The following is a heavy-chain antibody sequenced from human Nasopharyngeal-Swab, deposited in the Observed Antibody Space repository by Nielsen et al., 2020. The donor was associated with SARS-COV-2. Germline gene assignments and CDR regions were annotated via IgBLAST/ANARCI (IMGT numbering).Heavy chain of an antibody. CDR3: AKMARFSSGSDWFDP. D-gene: IGHD6-19*01. CDR1: GFTFSSYA. J-gene: IGHJ5*02. Sequence: LKISCAASGFTFSSYAMSWVRQAPGKGLEWASAISGSGGSTYYADSVKGRFTISRDNSKNTLYLQMNSLRAEDTAVYYCAKMARFSSGSDWFDPWGQGTLVTVSS. CDR2: ISGSGGST. V-gene: IGHV3-23*01.